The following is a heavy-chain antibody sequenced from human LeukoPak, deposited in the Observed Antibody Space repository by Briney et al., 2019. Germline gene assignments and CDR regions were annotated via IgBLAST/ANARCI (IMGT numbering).Heavy chain of an antibody. CDR1: GFTFSRYE. Sequence: GGSLRLYCAASGFTFSRYEMNWVGQPPGKGLEWVSYISSSGTTIYYADSVKGRFTISKDNAKNSLYLQMNSLRAEDTALYYCARDLHYYVAMDVWGQGTTVTVSS. CDR3: ARDLHYYVAMDV. J-gene: IGHJ6*02. V-gene: IGHV3-48*03. CDR2: ISSSGTTI. D-gene: IGHD3-10*02.